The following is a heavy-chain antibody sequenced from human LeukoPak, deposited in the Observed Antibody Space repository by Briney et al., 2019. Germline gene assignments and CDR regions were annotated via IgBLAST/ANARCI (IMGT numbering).Heavy chain of an antibody. Sequence: GGSLRLSCAASGFTFSDYYMSWIRQAPGKGLEWVSYISSSGSTIYYADSVKGRFTISRDNAKNSLYLQMNSLRVEDTAVYYCARCTTGRTFGSLREIKRSREIDYWGQGTLVTVSS. V-gene: IGHV3-11*04. D-gene: IGHD1-1*01. CDR2: ISSSGSTI. CDR3: ARCTTGRTFGSLREIKRSREIDY. J-gene: IGHJ4*02. CDR1: GFTFSDYY.